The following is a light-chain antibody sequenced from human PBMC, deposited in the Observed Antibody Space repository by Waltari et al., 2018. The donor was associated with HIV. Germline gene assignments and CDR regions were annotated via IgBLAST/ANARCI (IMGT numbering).Light chain of an antibody. CDR3: CSSVGWSTYLYV. J-gene: IGLJ1*01. Sequence: QSALTQPASVSGSPGQSITISCTGTSSDVGRYNLVSCYQQLPGKAPKPMIYEVSKRPSWVSHRCSGSNAGNTASLTISGLQAEDDADYYCCSSVGWSTYLYVFGTGTKVTVL. CDR1: SSDVGRYNL. V-gene: IGLV2-23*02. CDR2: EVS.